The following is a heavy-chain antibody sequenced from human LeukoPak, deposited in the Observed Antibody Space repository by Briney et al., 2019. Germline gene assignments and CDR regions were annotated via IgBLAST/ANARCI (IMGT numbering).Heavy chain of an antibody. D-gene: IGHD3-10*01. CDR1: GLTFSSHW. CDR3: AKDFLYNVVDY. Sequence: PGGSLRLSCAASGLTFSSHWMHWVRQAPGKGLVWVSRINGDGSNTTYADSVKGRFTVSRDNSKNTLHLQMNSLRAEDTAVYYCAKDFLYNVVDYWGQGTLVAVSS. J-gene: IGHJ4*02. V-gene: IGHV3-74*03. CDR2: INGDGSNT.